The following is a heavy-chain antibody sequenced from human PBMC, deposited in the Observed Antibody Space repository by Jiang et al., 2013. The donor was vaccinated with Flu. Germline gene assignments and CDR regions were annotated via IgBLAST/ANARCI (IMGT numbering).Heavy chain of an antibody. Sequence: GLVKPSQTLSLTCTVSGGSISSSYYWSWIRQPAGKGLEWIGRIYTSGSTNYNPSLKSRVSISLDRSKNQFSLKLSSVTAADTAVYYCARAATTVTFNWFDPWGQGILVTVSS. CDR3: ARAATTVTFNWFDP. V-gene: IGHV4-61*02. CDR1: GGSISSSYY. CDR2: IYTSGST. J-gene: IGHJ5*02. D-gene: IGHD4-17*01.